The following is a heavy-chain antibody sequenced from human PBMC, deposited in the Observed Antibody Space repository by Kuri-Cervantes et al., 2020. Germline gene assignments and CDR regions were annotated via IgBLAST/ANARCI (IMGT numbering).Heavy chain of an antibody. V-gene: IGHV3-23*01. J-gene: IGHJ6*02. D-gene: IGHD6-13*01. CDR3: ARTSAAADYYYYYYGMDV. Sequence: GGSLRLSCAASRFTFSSYAMNWVRQAPGKGLEWVAGISDGGSTTYYADSVKGRFIVSRDNSKNTLYLQMNSLRAEDTAVYYCARTSAAADYYYYYYGMDVWGQGTTVTVSS. CDR2: ISDGGSTT. CDR1: RFTFSSYA.